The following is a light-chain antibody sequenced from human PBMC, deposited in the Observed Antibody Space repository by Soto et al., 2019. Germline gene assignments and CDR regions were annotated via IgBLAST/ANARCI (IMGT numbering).Light chain of an antibody. Sequence: DIQMTQSPSTLFASVGDRVTMTSRPSQSIVVWLAWYQQKEGKAPNLXIYKASRLESGVPSRFSGSGSGTECTRTISSLQPDDFETDYCQHYNSYSEAFGQGTKVDIK. CDR1: QSIVVW. J-gene: IGKJ1*01. CDR3: QHYNSYSEA. CDR2: KAS. V-gene: IGKV1-5*03.